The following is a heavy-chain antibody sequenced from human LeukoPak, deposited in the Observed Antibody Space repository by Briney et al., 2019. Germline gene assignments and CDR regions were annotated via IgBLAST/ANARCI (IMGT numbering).Heavy chain of an antibody. D-gene: IGHD3-10*01. CDR2: INHSGST. CDR3: ARGKGSGSYYRGPNWFDP. V-gene: IGHV4-34*01. Sequence: SETLSLTCAVYGGSFSGYYWSWIRQPPGKGLEWIGEINHSGSTNYNPSLKSRVTISVDTSKNQFSLKLSSVTAADTAVYYCARGKGSGSYYRGPNWFDPWGQGTLVTVSS. CDR1: GGSFSGYY. J-gene: IGHJ5*02.